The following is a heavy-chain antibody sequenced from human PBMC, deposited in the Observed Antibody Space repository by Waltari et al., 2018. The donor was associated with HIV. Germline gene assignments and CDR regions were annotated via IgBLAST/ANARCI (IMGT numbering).Heavy chain of an antibody. CDR1: GGSISSSS. Sequence: QLQLQESGPGLVKPSETLSLTCTVSGGSISSSSYYWGWIRQPPGKGLEWVSYISSSSSTIYYADSVKGRFTISRDNAKNSLYLQMNSLRAEDTAVYYCARVSTMVRGVIINGFNWFDPWGQGTLVTISS. V-gene: IGHV3-11*04. D-gene: IGHD3-10*01. J-gene: IGHJ5*02. CDR3: ARVSTMVRGVIINGFNWFDP. CDR2: ISSSSSTI.